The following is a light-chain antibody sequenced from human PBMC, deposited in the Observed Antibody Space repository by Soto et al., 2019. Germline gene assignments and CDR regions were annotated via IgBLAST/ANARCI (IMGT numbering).Light chain of an antibody. CDR1: QSISSY. Sequence: DIQMTQSPCSVSGSVGERCTITCRASQSISSYLPWYQQKKGKAPKLLIYAASNLQSGVPSRFRGSGYGTELTITISSMKNDDFATYYCQHYNSYSEAFGQGTQVDIK. J-gene: IGKJ1*01. CDR3: QHYNSYSEA. CDR2: AAS. V-gene: IGKV1-5*01.